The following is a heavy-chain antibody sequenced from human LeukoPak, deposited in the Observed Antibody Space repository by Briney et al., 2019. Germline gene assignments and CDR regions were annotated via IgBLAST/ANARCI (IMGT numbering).Heavy chain of an antibody. V-gene: IGHV4-34*01. D-gene: IGHD3-3*01. CDR2: INHSGST. J-gene: IGHJ6*03. Sequence: PSETLSLTCAVYGGSFSGYYWSWIRQPPGKGLEWIGEINHSGSTNYNPSLKSRVTISVDTSKNQFSLKLSSVTAADTAVYYCARETVFWSVLIKGDYYYYYMDVWGKGTTVTVSS. CDR3: ARETVFWSVLIKGDYYYYYMDV. CDR1: GGSFSGYY.